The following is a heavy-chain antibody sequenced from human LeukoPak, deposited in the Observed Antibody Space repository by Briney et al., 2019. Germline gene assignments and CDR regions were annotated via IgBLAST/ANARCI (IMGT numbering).Heavy chain of an antibody. CDR1: GFTLSGYE. Sequence: GGSLRLSCAPSGFTLSGYELIWVRQAPGKGLEWISYISPSGGNIYYADSVKGRFSVSRDNAKNFLYLQMNSLRAEDTAVYYCARVSGYAFDFWGQGTMVTVSS. J-gene: IGHJ3*01. V-gene: IGHV3-48*03. CDR2: ISPSGGNI. CDR3: ARVSGYAFDF. D-gene: IGHD2-15*01.